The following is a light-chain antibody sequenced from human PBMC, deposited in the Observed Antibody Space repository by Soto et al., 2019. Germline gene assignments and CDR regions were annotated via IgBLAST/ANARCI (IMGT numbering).Light chain of an antibody. CDR3: QQYGSSPWT. Sequence: EIVLTQSPGTLSLSLGERATLSCRASQSVSSSYLAWYQQKPGQAPRLLIYGASSRATGIPDRFSGSGSGTDFTFTISRLEPEDFAMYYCQQYGSSPWTFGQGTKV. V-gene: IGKV3-20*01. CDR2: GAS. CDR1: QSVSSSY. J-gene: IGKJ1*01.